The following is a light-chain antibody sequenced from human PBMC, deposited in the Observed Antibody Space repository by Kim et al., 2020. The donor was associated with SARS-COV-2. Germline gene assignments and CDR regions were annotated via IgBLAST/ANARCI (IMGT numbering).Light chain of an antibody. CDR2: TAS. CDR1: QSVRSN. V-gene: IGKV3-15*01. J-gene: IGKJ4*01. CDR3: QQYDNWPLT. Sequence: SVSPGERAPLYCRASQSVRSNLAWYQQKPGQAPRLLIYTASNRATGIPARFSGSGSGTEFTLTISSLQSEDFAVYYCQQYDNWPLTFGGGTKVDIK.